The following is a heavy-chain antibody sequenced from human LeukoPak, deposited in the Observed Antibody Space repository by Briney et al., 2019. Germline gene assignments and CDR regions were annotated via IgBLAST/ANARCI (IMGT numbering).Heavy chain of an antibody. CDR1: GGPFSGYY. Sequence: SETLSLTCAVYGGPFSGYYWSWIRQPPGKGLEWIGEINHSGSTNYNPSLKSRVTISVDTSKNQFSLKLYSVTATDTAVYYCARHYGPWGQGTLVTVSS. CDR2: INHSGST. D-gene: IGHD3-16*01. J-gene: IGHJ4*02. V-gene: IGHV4-34*01. CDR3: ARHYGP.